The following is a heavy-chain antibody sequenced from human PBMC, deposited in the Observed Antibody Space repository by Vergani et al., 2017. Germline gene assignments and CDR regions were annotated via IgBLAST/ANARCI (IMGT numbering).Heavy chain of an antibody. CDR2: ITNSGRTI. CDR1: GFTFSGYS. V-gene: IGHV3-48*01. J-gene: IGHJ4*02. CDR3: AKSGWLQHFGAHYFDS. Sequence: EVQLVESGGGLVQPGGSLRLSCAASGFTFSGYSMDWVRQAPGKGLEWISYITNSGRTIYYADSVKGRFTISTDNAKKSLYLQMNSLRAEDTAVYYCAKSGWLQHFGAHYFDSWGQGILVTVSS. D-gene: IGHD5-24*01.